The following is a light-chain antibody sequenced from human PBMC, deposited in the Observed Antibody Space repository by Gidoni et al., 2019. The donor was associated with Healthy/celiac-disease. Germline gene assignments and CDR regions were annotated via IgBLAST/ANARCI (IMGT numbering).Light chain of an antibody. CDR3: QKYNSAPRT. Sequence: DIQMTQSPSSLYAPVGDRVTITCRAIQGISNSLAWYQQKPGKVPKRLIYAASMLQSGVPSRLSGSGSGTDCTLTISSLQPEFVATYYCQKYNSAPRTFGQGTKVESK. CDR2: AAS. V-gene: IGKV1-27*01. CDR1: QGISNS. J-gene: IGKJ1*01.